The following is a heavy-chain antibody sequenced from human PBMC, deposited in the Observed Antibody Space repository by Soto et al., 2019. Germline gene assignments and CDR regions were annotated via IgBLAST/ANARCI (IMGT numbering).Heavy chain of an antibody. CDR1: GFKFRNYA. CDR3: ARAHTMMILDRFDP. D-gene: IGHD3-22*01. V-gene: IGHV3-33*01. CDR2: IWFDGSKK. J-gene: IGHJ5*02. Sequence: QVQLVESGAGVVQPGKSLRLSCAASGFKFRNYAIHWVRQAPGKGLEWLGVIWFDGSKKYYADSVKGPFTISRDNSKNTVYLDMNSLTADDSGVFYCARAHTMMILDRFDPWGHGTLVTVSS.